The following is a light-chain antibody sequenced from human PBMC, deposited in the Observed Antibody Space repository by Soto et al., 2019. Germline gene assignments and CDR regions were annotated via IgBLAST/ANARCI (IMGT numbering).Light chain of an antibody. V-gene: IGLV2-8*01. CDR1: SSDIGTYNF. J-gene: IGLJ1*01. CDR2: EVN. CDR3: SSYTSSSTLDV. Sequence: QSALTQPPSASGSPGQSVTISCTGSSSDIGTYNFISWYQQHPGKAPKLIISEVNKRPSGVPDRFSGSKSGNTASLTVSGLQAEDEADYYCSSYTSSSTLDVFGTGTKLTVL.